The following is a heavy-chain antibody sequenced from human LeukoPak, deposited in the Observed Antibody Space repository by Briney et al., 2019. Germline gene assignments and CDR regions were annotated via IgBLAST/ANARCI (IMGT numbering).Heavy chain of an antibody. CDR2: ISSSSSYI. J-gene: IGHJ4*02. V-gene: IGHV3-21*01. D-gene: IGHD3-22*01. CDR1: GFTFSSYD. CDR3: ARDPSYYYDSSGGDY. Sequence: PGGSLRLSCAASGFTFSSYDMHWVRQAPGKGLEWVSSISSSSSYIYYADSVKGRFTISRDNAKNSLYLQMNSLRAEDTAVYYCARDPSYYYDSSGGDYWGQGTLVTVSS.